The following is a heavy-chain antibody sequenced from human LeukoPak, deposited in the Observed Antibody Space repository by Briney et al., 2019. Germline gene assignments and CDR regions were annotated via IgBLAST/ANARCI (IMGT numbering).Heavy chain of an antibody. J-gene: IGHJ2*01. Sequence: ASVKVSCKASGYTFTGYYMHWVRQAPGQGPEWMGWINPNSGGTDYAQKFQGRVTMTRDTSISTAYMELSRLRSDDTAVYYCARDWEGLGEYWYFDLWGRGTLVTASS. CDR1: GYTFTGYY. CDR3: ARDWEGLGEYWYFDL. CDR2: INPNSGGT. V-gene: IGHV1-2*02. D-gene: IGHD1-26*01.